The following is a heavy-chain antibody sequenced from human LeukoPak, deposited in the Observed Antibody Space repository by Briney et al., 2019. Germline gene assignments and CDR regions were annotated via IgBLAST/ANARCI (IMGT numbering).Heavy chain of an antibody. Sequence: SETLSLTCTVSGCSISSYYWSWIRQPPGKGLEWIGYISYSGSTNYNPSLKSRVTMSVDTSKNQFSLKLSSVTAADTAGYYCARPRAEYSSSSRFDYWGQGTLVTVSS. CDR3: ARPRAEYSSSSRFDY. V-gene: IGHV4-59*08. J-gene: IGHJ4*02. D-gene: IGHD6-6*01. CDR2: ISYSGST. CDR1: GCSISSYY.